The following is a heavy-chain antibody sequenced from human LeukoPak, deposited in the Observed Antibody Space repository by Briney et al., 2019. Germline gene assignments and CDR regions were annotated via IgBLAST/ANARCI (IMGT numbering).Heavy chain of an antibody. D-gene: IGHD1-26*01. Sequence: ASVKVSCKASGYTFTGYYMHWVRQAPGQGLEWMGWINPNSGGTNYAQKFQGRVTMTRDTSISTAYMELSRLRSDDTAVYYCARDRSTYSGSCYWFDPWGQGTLVTVSS. J-gene: IGHJ5*02. V-gene: IGHV1-2*02. CDR1: GYTFTGYY. CDR2: INPNSGGT. CDR3: ARDRSTYSGSCYWFDP.